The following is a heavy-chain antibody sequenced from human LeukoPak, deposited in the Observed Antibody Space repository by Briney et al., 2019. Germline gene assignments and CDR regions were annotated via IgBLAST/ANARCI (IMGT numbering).Heavy chain of an antibody. Sequence: GGSLRLSCAASGFTFSSYWMSWVRQAPGKGLEWVANIKQDGSEKYYVDSVKGRFTISRDNAKNSLYLQMNSLRAEDTAVYYCARDLQGPYDAFDIWGQGTMVTVSP. J-gene: IGHJ3*02. CDR2: IKQDGSEK. V-gene: IGHV3-7*01. CDR3: ARDLQGPYDAFDI. CDR1: GFTFSSYW.